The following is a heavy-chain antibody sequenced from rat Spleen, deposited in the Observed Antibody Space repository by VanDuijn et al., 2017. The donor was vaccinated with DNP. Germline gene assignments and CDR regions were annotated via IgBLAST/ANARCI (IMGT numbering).Heavy chain of an antibody. CDR3: ARSDYYDGSYYYGYCHF. J-gene: IGHJ2*01. CDR2: ESNGGNT. V-gene: IGHV2-6*01. D-gene: IGHD1-12*02. CDR1: AFSLTSHS. Sequence: QVQLKAPGPGLGQPSQTLSLTCTVAAFSLTSHSVDWVRQLTGKGLECSAAESNGGNTYYNSVLKSRLSISRDTSKSQVFLKMNSLQSEDTAMYFCARSDYYDGSYYYGYCHFWGQGVMVTVSS.